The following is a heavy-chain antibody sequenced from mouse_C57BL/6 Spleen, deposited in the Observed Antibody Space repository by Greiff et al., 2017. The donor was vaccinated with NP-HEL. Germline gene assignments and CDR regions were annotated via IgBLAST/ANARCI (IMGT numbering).Heavy chain of an antibody. J-gene: IGHJ2*01. CDR2: ISSGSSTI. CDR1: GFTFSDYG. D-gene: IGHD1-1*01. CDR3: ARSSYYGSSYLDY. Sequence: EVKLVESGGGLVKPGGSLKLSCAASGFTFSDYGMHWVRQAPEKGLEWVAYISSGSSTIYYADTVKGRFTISRDNAKNTLFLQMTSLRAEDTARYYCARSSYYGSSYLDYWGQGTTLTVSS. V-gene: IGHV5-17*01.